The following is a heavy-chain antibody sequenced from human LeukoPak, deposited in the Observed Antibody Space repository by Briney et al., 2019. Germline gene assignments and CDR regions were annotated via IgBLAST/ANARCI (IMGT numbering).Heavy chain of an antibody. D-gene: IGHD6-6*01. CDR3: ARDRFGYSSSPGEIVY. CDR2: ISGSGGNT. V-gene: IGHV3-23*01. J-gene: IGHJ4*02. Sequence: GGSLRLSCAASGFMFSSYAMSWVRQAPGKGLEWVSGISGSGGNTYYADSVKGRFTISRDNSKNTLHLQMNSLRAEDTAVYYCARDRFGYSSSPGEIVYWGQGTLVTVSS. CDR1: GFMFSSYA.